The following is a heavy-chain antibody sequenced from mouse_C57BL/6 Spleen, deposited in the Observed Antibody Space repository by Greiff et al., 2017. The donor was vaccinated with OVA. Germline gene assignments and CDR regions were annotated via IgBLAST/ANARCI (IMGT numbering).Heavy chain of an antibody. CDR1: GFSLTSYG. CDR2: IWSGGST. J-gene: IGHJ1*03. Sequence: VQLQQSGPGLVQPSQSLSITCTVSGFSLTSYGVHWVRQSPGKGLEWLGVIWSGGSTDYNAAFISRLSISKDNSKSQVFFKMNSLQADDTARYYCARTAQRGYFDVWGTGTTVTVSS. CDR3: ARTAQRGYFDV. V-gene: IGHV2-2*01.